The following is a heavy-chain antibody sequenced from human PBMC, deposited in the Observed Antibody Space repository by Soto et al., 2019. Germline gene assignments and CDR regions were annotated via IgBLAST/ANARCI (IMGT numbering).Heavy chain of an antibody. V-gene: IGHV3-30*03. CDR3: VGGQYYFDY. D-gene: IGHD3-10*01. CDR2: ISYDGSNT. Sequence: QVLLVESGGGVVQPGRSLRLSCAAYGFPFTTYGMHWVREGPGKGLEWVAVISYDGSNTYYADPVKGRFTISRDNSKNTLYLQTNSLRTEDTALYYCVGGQYYFDYRGQGTLVTVSS. J-gene: IGHJ4*02. CDR1: GFPFTTYG.